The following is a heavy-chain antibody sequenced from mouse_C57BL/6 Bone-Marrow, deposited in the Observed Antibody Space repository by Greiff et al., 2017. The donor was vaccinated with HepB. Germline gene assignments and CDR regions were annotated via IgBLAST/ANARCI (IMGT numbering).Heavy chain of an antibody. Sequence: VKLMESGAELMKPGASVKLSCKATGYTFTGYWIEWVKQRPGHGLEWIGEILPGSGSTNYNEKFKGKATFTADTSSNTAYMQLSSLTTEDSAIYYCAGPIYYGIKGYAMDYWGQGTSVTVSS. D-gene: IGHD2-1*01. CDR3: AGPIYYGIKGYAMDY. J-gene: IGHJ4*01. V-gene: IGHV1-9*01. CDR2: ILPGSGST. CDR1: GYTFTGYW.